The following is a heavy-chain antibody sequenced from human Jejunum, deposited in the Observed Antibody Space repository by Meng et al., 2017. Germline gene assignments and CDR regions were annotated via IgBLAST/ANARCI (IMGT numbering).Heavy chain of an antibody. CDR2: VHTSGSA. Sequence: SETLSLTCNVSGGSMTYTYYSWLRQAAGKGLEWIGRVHTSGSANINPSLYSRVSMSIDTSTKQIFLRLSSVTAADTAVYYCARDLRDGLLNFDSWGQGTLVTVSS. CDR3: ARDLRDGLLNFDS. D-gene: IGHD5-24*01. V-gene: IGHV4-4*07. J-gene: IGHJ4*02. CDR1: GGSMTYTY.